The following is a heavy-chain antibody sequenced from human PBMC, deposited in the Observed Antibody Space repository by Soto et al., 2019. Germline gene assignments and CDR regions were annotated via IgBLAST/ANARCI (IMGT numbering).Heavy chain of an antibody. J-gene: IGHJ4*02. CDR3: ARGETLDGSYGHYYFDY. V-gene: IGHV6-1*01. CDR1: GDSASSNSAA. Sequence: SQTLSLTCAISGDSASSNSAAWNWIRQSPSRGLEWLGRTYYRSKWYNDYAVSVKSRITINPDTSKNQFSLQLNSVTPEDTAVYYCARGETLDGSYGHYYFDYWGQGTLVTVSS. D-gene: IGHD1-26*01. CDR2: TYYRSKWYN.